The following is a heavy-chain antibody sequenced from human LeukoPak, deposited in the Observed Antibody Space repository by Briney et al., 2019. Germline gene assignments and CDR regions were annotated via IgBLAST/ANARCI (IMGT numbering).Heavy chain of an antibody. J-gene: IGHJ4*02. D-gene: IGHD6-19*01. CDR1: GIIVSSNY. Sequence: PGGSLRLSCAASGIIVSSNYMSWVRQAPGKGLECVSVIYSGDDTYYADSVKGRFTISRDNSKNTLYLQMNSLRAEDTAVYYCARVSSGWYYFDYWGQGTLVTVSS. V-gene: IGHV3-66*01. CDR2: IYSGDDT. CDR3: ARVSSGWYYFDY.